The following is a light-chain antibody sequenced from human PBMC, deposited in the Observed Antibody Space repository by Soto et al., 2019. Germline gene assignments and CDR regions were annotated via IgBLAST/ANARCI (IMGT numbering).Light chain of an antibody. V-gene: IGLV2-14*01. J-gene: IGLJ1*01. Sequence: QSAVTQPASVSGSPGQSIAISCTGTSSDVGGYNYVSWHQQHPGKAPKVLISVVSNRPSGVSNRFSGSKSGNTASLTISGLQAEDEADYYCSSYRSGGTFVFGSGTKLTVL. CDR1: SSDVGGYNY. CDR3: SSYRSGGTFV. CDR2: VVS.